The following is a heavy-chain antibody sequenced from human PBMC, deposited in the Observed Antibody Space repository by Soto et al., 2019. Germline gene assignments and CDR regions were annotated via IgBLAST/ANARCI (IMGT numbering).Heavy chain of an antibody. J-gene: IGHJ4*02. CDR2: ISGSGGST. D-gene: IGHD2-15*01. Sequence: PGGSLRLSCAASGFTFSNYAMSWVRQAPGKGLEWVSAISGSGGSTYYADSVKGRFTTSRDNSKNTLYLQMNSLRAEDTAVYYCAKGYCSGGSCTGFDYWGPGTLVTVSS. CDR3: AKGYCSGGSCTGFDY. V-gene: IGHV3-23*01. CDR1: GFTFSNYA.